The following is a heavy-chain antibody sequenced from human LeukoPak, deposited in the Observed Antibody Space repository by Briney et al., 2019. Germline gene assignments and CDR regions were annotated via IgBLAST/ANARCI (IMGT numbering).Heavy chain of an antibody. V-gene: IGHV4-39*01. CDR1: GGSVSSSSYY. Sequence: SETLSLTCTVSGGSVSSSSYYWGWIRQPPGKGLEWIGSIYYSGSTYYNPSLKSRVTISVDTSKNQFSLKLSSVTAADTAVYYCAAQRVLLWFGESDFDYWGQGTLVTVSS. CDR3: AAQRVLLWFGESDFDY. D-gene: IGHD3-10*01. CDR2: IYYSGST. J-gene: IGHJ4*02.